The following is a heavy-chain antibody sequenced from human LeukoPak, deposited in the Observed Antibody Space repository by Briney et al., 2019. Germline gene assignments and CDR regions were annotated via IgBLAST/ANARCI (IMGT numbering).Heavy chain of an antibody. J-gene: IGHJ4*02. D-gene: IGHD6-19*01. Sequence: GGSLRLSCAASGFTFSTYTINWVRQAPGKGLEWVSSISSSSSYIDYADSVKGRFTISRDNAKNSLYLQMNSLRAEDTAVYYCARDSYSSGWYPDYWGQGILVTVSS. V-gene: IGHV3-21*01. CDR2: ISSSSSYI. CDR3: ARDSYSSGWYPDY. CDR1: GFTFSTYT.